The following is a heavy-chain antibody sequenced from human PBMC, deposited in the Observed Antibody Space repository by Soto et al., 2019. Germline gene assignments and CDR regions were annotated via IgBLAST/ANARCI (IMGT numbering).Heavy chain of an antibody. D-gene: IGHD1-26*01. Sequence: QVQLVQSAAEVKKPGSSVKVSCKASGGSFSSYAITWVRQAPVQGLEWMGGIIPIFGTATYAQKFQGRVTIIADKSTSTGYMELSILRSEDTAVYDCARAGLVAENDAFDTWGRGT. CDR3: ARAGLVAENDAFDT. J-gene: IGHJ3*02. V-gene: IGHV1-69*06. CDR2: IIPIFGTA. CDR1: GGSFSSYA.